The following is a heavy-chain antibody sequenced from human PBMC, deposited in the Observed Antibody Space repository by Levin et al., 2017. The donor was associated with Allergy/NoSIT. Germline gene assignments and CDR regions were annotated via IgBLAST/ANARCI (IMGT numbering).Heavy chain of an antibody. CDR2: ISGSGGST. D-gene: IGHD2-21*01. J-gene: IGHJ4*02. CDR1: GFTFSSYA. V-gene: IGHV3-23*01. Sequence: GGSLRLSCAASGFTFSSYAMSWVRQAPGKGLEWVSAISGSGGSTYYADSVKGRFTISRDNSKNTLYLQMNSLRAEDTAVYYCAKHSVHPMGGHYYIDYWGQGTLVTVSS. CDR3: AKHSVHPMGGHYYIDY.